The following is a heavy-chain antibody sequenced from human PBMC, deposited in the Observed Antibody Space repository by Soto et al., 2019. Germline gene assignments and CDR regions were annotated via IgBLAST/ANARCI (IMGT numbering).Heavy chain of an antibody. CDR2: VYSSGTT. Sequence: SETLSLTCSVSGGSINSYWWGWIRQPAGKGLEWIGRVYSSGTTDYNPSLNSRATLSVETSKNQFSLKLSSVTAADTAVYYCARDIGSYAYGEGYWGQGIQVTVSS. V-gene: IGHV4-4*07. CDR1: GGSINSYW. CDR3: ARDIGSYAYGEGY. D-gene: IGHD3-10*01. J-gene: IGHJ4*02.